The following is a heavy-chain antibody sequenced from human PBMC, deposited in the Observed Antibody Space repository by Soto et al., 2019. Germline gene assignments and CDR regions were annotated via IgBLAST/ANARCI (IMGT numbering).Heavy chain of an antibody. V-gene: IGHV3-30-3*01. CDR1: GFTFSSYA. Sequence: GGSLRLSCAASGFTFSSYAMNWVRQAPGKGLEWVALISHDGINKYYADSVRGRFTISRDSSTNTLYLQMNSLRAADAAVYYCGRCTSTSCHLGSDYWGQGTLVTVSS. J-gene: IGHJ4*02. CDR3: GRCTSTSCHLGSDY. D-gene: IGHD2-2*01. CDR2: ISHDGINK.